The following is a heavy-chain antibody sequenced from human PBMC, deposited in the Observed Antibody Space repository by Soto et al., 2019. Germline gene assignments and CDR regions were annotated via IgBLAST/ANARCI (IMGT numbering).Heavy chain of an antibody. CDR1: GFSLTTSEVG. Sequence: QITLKESGPTLVKPTQTLTLTCTFSGFSLTTSEVGVGWIRQPPGKALEWLAITYWDDEKRYSASLKSRLTITKDTSRNQVVLTMTSMDPVDTGTYYCAHFRGGGNSPLGDDWGQGTLVTVSS. CDR2: TYWDDEK. D-gene: IGHD2-21*02. V-gene: IGHV2-5*02. J-gene: IGHJ4*02. CDR3: AHFRGGGNSPLGDD.